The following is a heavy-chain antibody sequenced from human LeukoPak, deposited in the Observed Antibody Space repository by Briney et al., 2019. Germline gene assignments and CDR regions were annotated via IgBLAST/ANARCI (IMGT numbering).Heavy chain of an antibody. D-gene: IGHD3-10*01. CDR1: GASVSSGGYY. CDR3: ARRGGSGRSFFY. J-gene: IGHJ4*02. V-gene: IGHV4-61*08. CDR2: IYYSGST. Sequence: SETLSLTCTVSGASVSSGGYYWSWIRQPPGKGLEWIGYIYYSGSTNYNPSLKSRVTMSVDTSKNQFSLKVSSVTAADTAVYYCARRGGSGRSFFYWGQGTLVTVSS.